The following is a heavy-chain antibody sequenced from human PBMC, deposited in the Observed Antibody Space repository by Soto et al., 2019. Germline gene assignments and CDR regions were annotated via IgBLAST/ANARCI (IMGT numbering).Heavy chain of an antibody. CDR3: ARVIAARLYYYGMDV. J-gene: IGHJ6*02. Sequence: GGSLSLSCAASGFTFENYWMTWFRQAPGEGLEWVANIKQDGSEKNYVGSVKGRFTIFRDNAKKSVYLQMNSLRAEDTAVYFCARVIAARLYYYGMDVWGQGTTVTVSS. V-gene: IGHV3-7*01. CDR2: IKQDGSEK. D-gene: IGHD6-6*01. CDR1: GFTFENYW.